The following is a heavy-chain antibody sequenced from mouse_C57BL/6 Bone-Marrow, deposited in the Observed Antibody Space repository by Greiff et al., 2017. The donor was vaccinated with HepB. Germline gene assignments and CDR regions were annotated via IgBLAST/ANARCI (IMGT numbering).Heavy chain of an antibody. V-gene: IGHV1-82*01. D-gene: IGHD2-1*01. J-gene: IGHJ4*01. CDR2: IYPGDGDT. Sequence: VKLVESGPELVKPGASVKISCKASGYAFSSSWMNWVKQRPGKGLEWIGRIYPGDGDTNYNGKFKGKATLTADKSSSTAYMQLSSLTSEDSAVYFCARWNYGNYDYYAMDYWGQGTSVTVSS. CDR1: GYAFSSSW. CDR3: ARWNYGNYDYYAMDY.